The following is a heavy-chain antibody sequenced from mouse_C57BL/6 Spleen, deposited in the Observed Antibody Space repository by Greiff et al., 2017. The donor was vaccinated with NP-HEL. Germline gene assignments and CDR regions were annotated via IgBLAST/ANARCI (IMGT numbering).Heavy chain of an antibody. CDR1: GYAFSSYW. J-gene: IGHJ4*01. Sequence: QVQLKESGAELVKPGASVKISCKASGYAFSSYWMNWVKQRPGQGLEWIGLIYPGDGDTNYNEKFKGKATLTADKSSSTAYRQLSSLTSEDSAVYFCARDGSSYGYAMDYWGQGTSVTVSS. V-gene: IGHV1-80*01. CDR2: IYPGDGDT. CDR3: ARDGSSYGYAMDY. D-gene: IGHD1-1*01.